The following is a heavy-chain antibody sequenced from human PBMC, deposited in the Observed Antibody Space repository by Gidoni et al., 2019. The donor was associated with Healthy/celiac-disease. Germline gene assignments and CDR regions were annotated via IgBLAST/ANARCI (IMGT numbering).Heavy chain of an antibody. D-gene: IGHD6-19*01. CDR1: GFTFSSYG. J-gene: IGHJ6*02. CDR3: ARDRVAVAGPYYYYGMDV. CDR2: IWYDGSNK. V-gene: IGHV3-33*01. Sequence: QVQLVESGGGVVQPGRSLRLSCAASGFTFSSYGMHWVRQAPGKGLEWVAVIWYDGSNKYYADSVKGRFTISRDNSKNTLYLQMNSLRAEDTAVYYCARDRVAVAGPYYYYGMDVWGQGTTVTVSS.